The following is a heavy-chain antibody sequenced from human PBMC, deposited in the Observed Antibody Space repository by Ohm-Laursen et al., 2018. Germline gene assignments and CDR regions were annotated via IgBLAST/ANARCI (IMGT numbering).Heavy chain of an antibody. J-gene: IGHJ5*02. D-gene: IGHD3-16*01. CDR1: SGSISSYY. CDR3: ARDQLSGTGWGWFDP. CDR2: SHYSGST. Sequence: SETLSLTCSVSSGSISSYYWTWIRQPPGKGLEWIGYSHYSGSTVYNPSLKSRVTISVDTSKNQFSLKLISVTAADTAVYYCARDQLSGTGWGWFDPWGQGTLVTVSS. V-gene: IGHV4-59*01.